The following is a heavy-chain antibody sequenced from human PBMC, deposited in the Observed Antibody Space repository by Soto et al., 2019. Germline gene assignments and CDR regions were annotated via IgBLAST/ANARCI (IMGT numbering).Heavy chain of an antibody. CDR3: LKDVMPGGADC. V-gene: IGHV3-9*02. CDR1: GFTSADYA. CDR2: IYWNSNRI. Sequence: EVKLVKSGGGLVKPGRSLRLSCVASGFTSADYAMHWVRQAPGKGLEWVAGIYWNSNRIDYGDIVKGRVTISRDNAEKSLYMEMNSLRPEDTAMYFCLKDVMPGGADCWGQGTLVTVAS. D-gene: IGHD3-16*01. J-gene: IGHJ4*02.